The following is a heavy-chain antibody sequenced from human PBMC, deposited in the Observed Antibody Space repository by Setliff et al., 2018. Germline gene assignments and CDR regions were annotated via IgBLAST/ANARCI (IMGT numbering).Heavy chain of an antibody. CDR1: GDSISSYL. CDR2: FYISGTT. D-gene: IGHD3-22*01. J-gene: IGHJ4*02. CDR3: ARGSFPYDNSGFDY. V-gene: IGHV4-4*07. Sequence: PSETLSLTCSVSGDSISSYLWTWIRQPAGKGLEWIGRFYISGTTTYNPSLKSRVTMSADTSKNQFSLKLSSVTAANTAVYYCARGSFPYDNSGFDYWGQGTLVTVSS.